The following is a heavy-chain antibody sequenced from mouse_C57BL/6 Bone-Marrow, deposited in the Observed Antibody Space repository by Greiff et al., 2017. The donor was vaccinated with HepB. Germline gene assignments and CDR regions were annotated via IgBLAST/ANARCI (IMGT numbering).Heavy chain of an antibody. J-gene: IGHJ4*01. V-gene: IGHV5-6*01. CDR3: ARGIYYDYDRGYYAMDY. CDR1: GFTFSSYG. D-gene: IGHD2-4*01. CDR2: ISSGGSYT. Sequence: EVQLQESGGDLVKPGGSLKLSCAASGFTFSSYGMSWVRQTPDKRLEWVATISSGGSYTYYPDSVKGRFTISRDNAKNTLYLQMSSLKSEETAMYYCARGIYYDYDRGYYAMDYWGQGTSVTVSS.